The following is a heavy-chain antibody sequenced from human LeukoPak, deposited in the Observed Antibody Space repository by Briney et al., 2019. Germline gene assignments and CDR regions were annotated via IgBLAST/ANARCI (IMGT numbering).Heavy chain of an antibody. Sequence: GGSLRLSCAASGFTFSSHSMNWVRQAPGKGLEWVSSISSSSSYIYYADSVKGRFTISRVNAKNSLYLQMNSLRAEDTAVYYRARDRGYYDSSGYYSSPLDYWGQGTLVTVPS. CDR1: GFTFSSHS. CDR3: ARDRGYYDSSGYYSSPLDY. V-gene: IGHV3-21*01. D-gene: IGHD3-22*01. J-gene: IGHJ4*02. CDR2: ISSSSSYI.